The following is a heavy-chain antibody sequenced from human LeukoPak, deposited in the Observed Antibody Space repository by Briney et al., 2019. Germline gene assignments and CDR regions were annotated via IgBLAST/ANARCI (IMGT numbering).Heavy chain of an antibody. V-gene: IGHV1-46*01. Sequence: ASVKVSCKASGYTSTSYYINWVRQAPGQGLEWMGIINPSGGSTTYPQKFQGRVTLTRDTSTSAVYMELRSLRSEDTAVYYCARPGTTADSSGYSYSDGFDIWGPGTMVIVSS. CDR1: GYTSTSYY. CDR3: ARPGTTADSSGYSYSDGFDI. J-gene: IGHJ3*02. D-gene: IGHD3-22*01. CDR2: INPSGGST.